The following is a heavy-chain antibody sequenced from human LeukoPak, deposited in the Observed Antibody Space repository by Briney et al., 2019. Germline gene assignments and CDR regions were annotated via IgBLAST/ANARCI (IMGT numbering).Heavy chain of an antibody. CDR1: GFTFSSYT. CDR3: ARDWEGPLGYFDY. V-gene: IGHV3-21*01. Sequence: PGGSLRLSCAVSGFTFSSYTMNWVRQAPGKGLEWVSSISSSSTYIYYADSVKGRFTISRDNAKNSLNLQMNSLRAEDTAVYYCARDWEGPLGYFDYWGQGTLVTVSS. J-gene: IGHJ4*02. D-gene: IGHD1-26*01. CDR2: ISSSSTYI.